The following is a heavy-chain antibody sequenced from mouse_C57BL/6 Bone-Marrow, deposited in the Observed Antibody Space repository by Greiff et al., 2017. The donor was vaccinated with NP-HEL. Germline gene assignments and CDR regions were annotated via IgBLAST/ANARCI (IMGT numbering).Heavy chain of an antibody. Sequence: VQLQQSGAELVRPGASVKLSCTASGFNIKDDYMHWVKQRPEQGLEWIGWIDPENGDTAYASKFQGKATITADTSSNTAYLQLSSLTSEDTAVYYCTTSSYFDYWGQGTTLTVSS. CDR2: IDPENGDT. CDR3: TTSSYFDY. V-gene: IGHV14-4*01. J-gene: IGHJ2*01. D-gene: IGHD1-1*01. CDR1: GFNIKDDY.